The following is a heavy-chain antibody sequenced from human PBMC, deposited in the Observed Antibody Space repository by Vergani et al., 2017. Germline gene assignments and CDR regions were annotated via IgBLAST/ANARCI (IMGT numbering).Heavy chain of an antibody. CDR2: ISSSSSYI. CDR1: GFTFGDYT. V-gene: IGHV3-21*01. D-gene: IGHD6-13*01. J-gene: IGHJ4*02. CDR3: ASNRAAAGNSPFDY. Sequence: EVQVVESGGGLVQPGRSLRLSCTASGFTFGDYTMSWFRQAPGKGLEWVSSISSSSSYIYYADSVKGRFTISRDNAKNSLYLQMNSLRAEDTAVYYCASNRAAAGNSPFDYWGQGTLVTVSS.